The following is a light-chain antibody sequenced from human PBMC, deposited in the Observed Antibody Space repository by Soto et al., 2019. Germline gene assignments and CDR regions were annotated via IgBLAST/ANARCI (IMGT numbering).Light chain of an antibody. CDR2: DAS. J-gene: IGKJ1*01. V-gene: IGKV1-5*01. CDR1: QSISSW. CDR3: QQYNSYSSWT. Sequence: DIQMTQSPSTLSASVGDRVPITCRASQSISSWLAWYQQKPGKAPKLLIYDASSLESGVPSRFSGSGSGTEFTLTISSLQPDDFATYYCQQYNSYSSWTFGQGTKVEIK.